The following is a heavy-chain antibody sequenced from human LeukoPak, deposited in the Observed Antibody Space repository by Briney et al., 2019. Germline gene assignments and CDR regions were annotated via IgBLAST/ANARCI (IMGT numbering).Heavy chain of an antibody. V-gene: IGHV1-2*02. CDR2: INPYRGGT. D-gene: IGHD3-16*02. CDR1: GYTFNDYY. Sequence: ASMKVSCKASGYTFNDYYIYWVRQAPGQGLEWMGWINPYRGGTNYAQRFQGRVTMTSDTSISTAYMELSRLTSDDTAVYYCASLGLGYTHYVWGSYRFSDYWGQGTQVTVSS. J-gene: IGHJ4*02. CDR3: ASLGLGYTHYVWGSYRFSDY.